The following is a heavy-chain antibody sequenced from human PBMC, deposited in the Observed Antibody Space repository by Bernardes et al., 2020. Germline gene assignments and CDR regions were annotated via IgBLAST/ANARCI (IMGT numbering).Heavy chain of an antibody. V-gene: IGHV3-7*01. CDR1: GFRLSDYW. Sequence: GGSLRLSCAGSGFRLSDYWMSWLRQAPGKGLEWVANIKHDGSETYYVDSVKGRFTISRDNANNSLSLQMNSLRVDDTAVYYCATAEWHSESHWGQGTLVTVSS. CDR2: IKHDGSET. CDR3: ATAEWHSESH. D-gene: IGHD1-26*01. J-gene: IGHJ4*02.